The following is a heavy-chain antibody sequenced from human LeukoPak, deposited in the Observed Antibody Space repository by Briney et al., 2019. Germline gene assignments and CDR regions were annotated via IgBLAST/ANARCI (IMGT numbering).Heavy chain of an antibody. CDR3: ARQDSKDYYYYMDV. J-gene: IGHJ6*03. CDR1: GGSISSSNW. Sequence: PSETLSLTCAVSGGSISSSNWWSWVRQPPGKGLEWIGEIYHSGSTNYNPSLKSRVTISVDKSKNQFSLKLSSVTAADTAVYYCARQDSKDYYYYMDVWGKGTTVTVSS. CDR2: IYHSGST. D-gene: IGHD4-11*01. V-gene: IGHV4-4*02.